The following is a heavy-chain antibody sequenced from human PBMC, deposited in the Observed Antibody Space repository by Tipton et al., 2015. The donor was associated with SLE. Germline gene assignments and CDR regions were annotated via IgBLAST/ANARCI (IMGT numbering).Heavy chain of an antibody. V-gene: IGHV4-34*01. Sequence: TLSLTCAVYGGSFSGYYWSWIRQPPGKGLEWIGEINHSGSTNYNPSLKSRVTISVDTSKSQFSLKLSSVTAADTAVYYCARGIDTVTSRYYYYMDVWGKGTTVTVSS. CDR3: ARGIDTVTSRYYYYMDV. J-gene: IGHJ6*03. CDR2: INHSGST. D-gene: IGHD4-17*01. CDR1: GGSFSGYY.